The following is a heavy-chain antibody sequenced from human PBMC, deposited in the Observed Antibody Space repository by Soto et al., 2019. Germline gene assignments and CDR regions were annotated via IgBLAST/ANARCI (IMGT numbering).Heavy chain of an antibody. CDR3: AKRVGGSGSFYNVMVDY. Sequence: GGSLILSCAAYGFNFNNYAMSWVRQAPGKGLEWVSVISGSGTGTYYAESVKGRFTISRDNSKNTVHLQMNSLTAEDTAVYYCAKRVGGSGSFYNVMVDYWGQGTLVTVSS. CDR2: ISGSGTGT. V-gene: IGHV3-23*01. D-gene: IGHD3-10*01. J-gene: IGHJ4*02. CDR1: GFNFNNYA.